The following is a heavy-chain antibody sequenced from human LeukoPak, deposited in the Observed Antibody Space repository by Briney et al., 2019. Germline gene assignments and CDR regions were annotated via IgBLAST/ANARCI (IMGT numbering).Heavy chain of an antibody. CDR1: GGSISSYY. CDR3: AREGIYNSYYYYMDV. D-gene: IGHD4-11*01. CDR2: IYTSGST. J-gene: IGHJ6*03. V-gene: IGHV4-4*07. Sequence: SSETLSLTCTVSGGSISSYYWSWIRQPAGKGLEWVGRIYTSGSTNYNPSLKSRVTMSVDTSKNQFSLKLSSVTAADTAVYYCAREGIYNSYYYYMDVWGKGTTVTVSS.